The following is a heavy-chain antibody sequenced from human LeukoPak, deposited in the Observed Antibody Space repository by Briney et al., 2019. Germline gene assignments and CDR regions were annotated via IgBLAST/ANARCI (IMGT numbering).Heavy chain of an antibody. D-gene: IGHD1-26*01. Sequence: GGSLRLSCAASGFTFSSYGMHWVRQAPGKGLEWVAVISYDGDNKYYADSVKGRFTISRDNSKNTLYLQMNSLRAEDTAVYYCAKDGHLGGSYRYYYYMDVWGKGTTVTVSS. CDR3: AKDGHLGGSYRYYYYMDV. CDR2: ISYDGDNK. V-gene: IGHV3-30*18. CDR1: GFTFSSYG. J-gene: IGHJ6*03.